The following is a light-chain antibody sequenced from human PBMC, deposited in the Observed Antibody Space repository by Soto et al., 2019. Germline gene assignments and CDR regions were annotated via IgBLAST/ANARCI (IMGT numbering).Light chain of an antibody. CDR1: QSISSS. J-gene: IGKJ4*01. V-gene: IGKV1-39*01. CDR3: QQSYSTPLT. Sequence: DIQMTQSPSSLSASVGDRVTITCRASQSISSSLNWYQQKPGKAPKLLIYAASSLHSGVPSRFSGSGSGTDFTLTISSLQPEDFATYFCQQSYSTPLTFGGGTKVEIK. CDR2: AAS.